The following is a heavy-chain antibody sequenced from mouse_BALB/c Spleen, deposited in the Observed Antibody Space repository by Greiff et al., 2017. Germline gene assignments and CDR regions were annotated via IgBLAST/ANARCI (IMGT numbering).Heavy chain of an antibody. CDR3: ARDDYGYDY. Sequence: EVNVVESGGGLVKPGGSLKLSCAASGFTFSSYAMSWVRQSPEERLEWVAEISSGGSYTYYPDTVTGRFTISRDNAKNTLYLEMSSLRSEDTAMYYCARDDYGYDYWGQGTTLTVSS. D-gene: IGHD1-2*01. V-gene: IGHV5-9-4*01. CDR2: ISSGGSYT. CDR1: GFTFSSYA. J-gene: IGHJ2*01.